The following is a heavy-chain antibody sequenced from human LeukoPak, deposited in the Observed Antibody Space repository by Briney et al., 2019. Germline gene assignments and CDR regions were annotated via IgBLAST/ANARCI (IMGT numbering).Heavy chain of an antibody. CDR3: ARAPVLYHFDS. V-gene: IGHV4-59*08. J-gene: IGHJ4*02. D-gene: IGHD5/OR15-5a*01. Sequence: SETLSLTCTVSGGFISTYYWSWVRQSPDKGLEWIGYIHNSDNTDYNPPLMSRVTISVDTSKNQFSLMLSSVTASDTAVYYCARAPVLYHFDSWGQGTLVTVSS. CDR2: IHNSDNT. CDR1: GGFISTYY.